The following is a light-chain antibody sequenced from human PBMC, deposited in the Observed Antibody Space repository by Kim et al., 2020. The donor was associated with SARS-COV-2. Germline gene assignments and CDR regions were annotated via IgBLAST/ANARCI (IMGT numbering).Light chain of an antibody. Sequence: DVVMTQSPLSLPVTLGQPASISCRSSQSLVHSDGNTSLNWFQQRPGQSPRRLIYKVSNRDSGVPDRFSGSGSGTDFTLKISRVEAEDVGVYYCMQGTHWPRTFGQRTKVDIK. V-gene: IGKV2-30*02. CDR2: KVS. CDR3: MQGTHWPRT. CDR1: QSLVHSDGNTS. J-gene: IGKJ1*01.